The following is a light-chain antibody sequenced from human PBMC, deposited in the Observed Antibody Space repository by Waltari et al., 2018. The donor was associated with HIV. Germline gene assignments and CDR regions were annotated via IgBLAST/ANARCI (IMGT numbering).Light chain of an antibody. CDR1: SSHHGDNT. CDR3: ATWDDSLNGHVV. V-gene: IGLV1-44*01. J-gene: IGLJ2*01. CDR2: TNT. Sequence: QSVLTPPPPASGTPAPRVTLSCSGSSSHHGDNTVNLDQQLPGTAHKLLTYTNTQRPSGVPDRFSGSKSGTSASLAISGLQSEDEADYYCATWDDSLNGHVVFGGGTKLTVL.